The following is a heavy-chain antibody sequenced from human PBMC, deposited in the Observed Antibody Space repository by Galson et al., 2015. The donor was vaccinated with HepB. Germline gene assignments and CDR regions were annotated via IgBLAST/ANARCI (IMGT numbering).Heavy chain of an antibody. CDR3: ASVVGTIYYYGMDV. CDR2: TYYRSRWYN. J-gene: IGHJ6*02. Sequence: CAISGDSVSSNSAAWSWIRQSPSRGLEWLGRTYYRSRWYNDYAESVRSRITINPDTSRNQFSLQLKSVTPEDTAVYYCASVVGTIYYYGMDVWGQGTTVIVS. CDR1: GDSVSSNSAA. D-gene: IGHD2-15*01. V-gene: IGHV6-1*01.